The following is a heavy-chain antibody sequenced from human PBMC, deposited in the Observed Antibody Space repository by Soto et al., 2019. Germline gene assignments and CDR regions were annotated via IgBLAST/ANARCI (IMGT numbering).Heavy chain of an antibody. J-gene: IGHJ4*02. V-gene: IGHV4-34*01. Sequence: QVQLQQWGAGLLKPSETLSLTCAVYGGSFSGYYWRWIRQPPGKGLEWIGEINHSGSTNYNPSLKSRVTISVDTSKNQFSLKLSSVTAADTAVYYCAIQGPGDYGDYSLAQYNFDYWGQGTLVTVSS. CDR1: GGSFSGYY. CDR2: INHSGST. D-gene: IGHD4-17*01. CDR3: AIQGPGDYGDYSLAQYNFDY.